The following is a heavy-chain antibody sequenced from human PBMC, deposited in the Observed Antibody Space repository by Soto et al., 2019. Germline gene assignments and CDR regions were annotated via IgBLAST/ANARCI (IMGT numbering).Heavy chain of an antibody. CDR2: ISGYNNNT. CDR1: GYIFTNFG. J-gene: IGHJ6*02. CDR3: VRDSSSWFYYYYGMDV. V-gene: IGHV1-18*01. D-gene: IGHD6-13*01. Sequence: QVQLKQSGPEVRKPGASVRVYCKASGYIFTNFGISWVRHAPGQGLEWMGWISGYNNNTHYAQKLQGRGSMTTDTSTGTAYMDLRSLRSDDTAIYYCVRDSSSWFYYYYGMDVWGQGTTVTVSS.